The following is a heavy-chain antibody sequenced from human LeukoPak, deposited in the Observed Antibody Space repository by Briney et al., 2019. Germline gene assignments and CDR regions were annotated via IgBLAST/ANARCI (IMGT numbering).Heavy chain of an antibody. D-gene: IGHD6-13*01. CDR3: ATGKLYSSSWPLDY. V-gene: IGHV1-24*01. CDR2: FDPEDGET. CDR1: GYTLTELS. J-gene: IGHJ4*02. Sequence: ASVKVSCKVSGYTLTELSMHWVRQAPGKGLEWMGGFDPEDGETIYAQKFQGRVTMTEDTSTDTAYMELSSLRSEDTAVYYCATGKLYSSSWPLDYWGQGTLVTVSS.